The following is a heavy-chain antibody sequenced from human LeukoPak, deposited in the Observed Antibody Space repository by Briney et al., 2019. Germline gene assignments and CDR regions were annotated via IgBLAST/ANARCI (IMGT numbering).Heavy chain of an antibody. J-gene: IGHJ6*04. CDR3: AKDGFGDPDGYYYYYGMDV. CDR2: ISGSGGST. Sequence: GGSLRLSCAASGFTFSSYAMSWVRQAPGKGLERVSAISGSGGSTYYADSVKGRFTISRDNSKNTLYLQMNSLRAEDTAVYYCAKDGFGDPDGYYYYYGMDVWGKGTTVTVSS. D-gene: IGHD3-10*01. V-gene: IGHV3-23*01. CDR1: GFTFSSYA.